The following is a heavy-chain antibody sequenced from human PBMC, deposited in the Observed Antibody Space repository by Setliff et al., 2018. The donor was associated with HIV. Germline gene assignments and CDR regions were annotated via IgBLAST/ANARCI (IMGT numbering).Heavy chain of an antibody. Sequence: SETLSLTCTVSGVSISNGDHYWNWIRQPPGKGLEWIGYIYTSGSTKYNPSLKSRVTISVDTSKNQFSLKLSSVTAADTAVYYCARRPPATGRWRIRHWYFDLWGRGTLVTVSS. V-gene: IGHV4-61*08. CDR2: IYTSGST. J-gene: IGHJ2*01. D-gene: IGHD2-8*02. CDR1: GVSISNGDHY. CDR3: ARRPPATGRWRIRHWYFDL.